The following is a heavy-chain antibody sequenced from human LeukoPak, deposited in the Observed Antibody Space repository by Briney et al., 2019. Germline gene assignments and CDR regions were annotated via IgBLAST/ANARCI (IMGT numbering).Heavy chain of an antibody. CDR1: GFTFSSNA. V-gene: IGHV3-23*01. CDR3: ATDSSSWYFDF. CDR2: ISGSGGST. D-gene: IGHD6-13*01. Sequence: GGSLRLSCAASGFTFSSNAMSWVRQAPGKGLEWVSGISGSGGSTSYAVSVKGRFTISRDNSKNTLHLQMNSLRVEDTAVYYCATDSSSWYFDFWGQGALVTVSS. J-gene: IGHJ4*02.